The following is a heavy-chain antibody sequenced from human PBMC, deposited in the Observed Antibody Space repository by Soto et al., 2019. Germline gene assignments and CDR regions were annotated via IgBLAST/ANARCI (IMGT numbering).Heavy chain of an antibody. CDR2: IYYSGST. CDR1: GGSISSGDYY. Sequence: PSETLSLTCTVSGGSISSGDYYWSWIRQPPGKGLEWIGYIYYSGSTYYNPSLKSRVTISVDTSKNQFSLKLSSVTAADTAVYYCARSPDSSGYYPRWYYYGMDVWGQGTTVTAP. J-gene: IGHJ6*02. D-gene: IGHD3-22*01. V-gene: IGHV4-30-4*01. CDR3: ARSPDSSGYYPRWYYYGMDV.